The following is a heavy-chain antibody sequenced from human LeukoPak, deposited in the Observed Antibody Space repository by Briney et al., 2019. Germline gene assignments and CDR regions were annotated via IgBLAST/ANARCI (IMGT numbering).Heavy chain of an antibody. CDR1: GGSISNYY. J-gene: IGHJ5*02. Sequence: SETLSLTCTVSGGSISNYYWSWIRQPAGKGLEWIGRIYTSASTTYNPSLKSRVTISVDTSKNQFSLKLSSVTAADTAVYYCARDDYGGNSGYNWFDPWGQGTLVTVSS. CDR2: IYTSAST. V-gene: IGHV4-4*07. CDR3: ARDDYGGNSGYNWFDP. D-gene: IGHD4-23*01.